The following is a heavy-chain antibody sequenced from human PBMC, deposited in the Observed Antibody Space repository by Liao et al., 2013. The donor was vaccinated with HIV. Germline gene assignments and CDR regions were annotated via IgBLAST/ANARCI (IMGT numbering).Heavy chain of an antibody. Sequence: QVQLQESGPGLVKPSETLSLTCIVSGDSISNYFWSWIRQSPGKGLEWIGNIYYSGSTNYNPSLKSRVTISVDTSKNQFSLRLSSVTAADTAVYYCARDPGGFAISPTGMDVWGKGTTVIVSS. D-gene: IGHD3-9*01. CDR3: ARDPGGFAISPTGMDV. J-gene: IGHJ6*04. CDR1: GDSISNYF. CDR2: IYYSGST. V-gene: IGHV4-59*01.